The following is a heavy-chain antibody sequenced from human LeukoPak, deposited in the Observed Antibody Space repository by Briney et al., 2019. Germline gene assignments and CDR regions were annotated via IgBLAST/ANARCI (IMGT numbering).Heavy chain of an antibody. CDR1: GFTFSSYS. V-gene: IGHV3-21*01. CDR2: ISSSSSYI. J-gene: IGHJ4*02. CDR3: ARDRGAEITGTTLDC. Sequence: NPGGSLRLSCAASGFTFSSYSMNWVRQAPGKGLEWISFISSSSSYIYYADSVKGRFTISRDNAKNSLYLQMNSLRAEDTAIYYCARDRGAEITGTTLDCWGQGTLVTVSS. D-gene: IGHD1/OR15-1a*01.